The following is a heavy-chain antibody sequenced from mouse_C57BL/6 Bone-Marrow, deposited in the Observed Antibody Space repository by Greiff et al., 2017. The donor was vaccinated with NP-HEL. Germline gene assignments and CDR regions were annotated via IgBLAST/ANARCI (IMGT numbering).Heavy chain of an antibody. V-gene: IGHV1-64*01. CDR3: AREGYYGRKYAMDY. J-gene: IGHJ4*01. D-gene: IGHD1-1*01. CDR1: GYTFTSYW. CDR2: IHPNSGST. Sequence: QVQLQQPGAELVKPGASVMLSCKASGYTFTSYWMHWVKQRPGQGLEWIGMIHPNSGSTNYNEKFKSKATLTVDKSSSTAYMQLSSLTSEDSAVYYCAREGYYGRKYAMDYWGQGTSVTVSS.